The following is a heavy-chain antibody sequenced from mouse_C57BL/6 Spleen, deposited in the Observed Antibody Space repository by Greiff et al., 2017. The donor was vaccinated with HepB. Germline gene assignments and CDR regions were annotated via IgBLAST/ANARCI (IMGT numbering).Heavy chain of an antibody. J-gene: IGHJ3*01. CDR1: GYTFTSYW. CDR2: INPSNGGT. CDR3: ARSGGIYYYGSSYVPFAY. Sequence: VQLQQPGTELVKPGASVKLSCKASGYTFTSYWLHWVQQRPGQGLEWIGNINPSNGGTNYNEKFKSKATLTVDKSSSTAYMQLSSLTSEDSAVYYCARSGGIYYYGSSYVPFAYWGQGTLVTVSA. D-gene: IGHD1-1*01. V-gene: IGHV1-53*01.